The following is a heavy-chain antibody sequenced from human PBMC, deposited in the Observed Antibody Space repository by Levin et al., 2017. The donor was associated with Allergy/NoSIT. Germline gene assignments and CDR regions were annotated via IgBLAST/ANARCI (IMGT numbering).Heavy chain of an antibody. J-gene: IGHJ4*02. CDR2: ISYDGSNK. Sequence: GESLKISCAASGFTFSSYAMHWVRQAPGKGLEWVAVISYDGSNKYYADSVKGRFTISRDNSKNTLYLQMNSLRAEDTAVYYCARDRKMDIVATGLLDYWGQGTLVTVSS. CDR1: GFTFSSYA. D-gene: IGHD5-12*01. V-gene: IGHV3-30-3*01. CDR3: ARDRKMDIVATGLLDY.